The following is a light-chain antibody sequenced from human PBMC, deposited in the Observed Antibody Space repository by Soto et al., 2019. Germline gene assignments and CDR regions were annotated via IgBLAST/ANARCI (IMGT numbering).Light chain of an antibody. CDR3: QQYYSYPPT. Sequence: ALRMTQSPSSFSASTGDRVTITCRASQGISSYLAWYQQKPGKAPKLLIYAASTLQSGVPSRFSGSGSGTDFTLTISFLQSEDFATYYCQQYYSYPPTFGQGTKLEIK. CDR1: QGISSY. V-gene: IGKV1-8*01. CDR2: AAS. J-gene: IGKJ2*01.